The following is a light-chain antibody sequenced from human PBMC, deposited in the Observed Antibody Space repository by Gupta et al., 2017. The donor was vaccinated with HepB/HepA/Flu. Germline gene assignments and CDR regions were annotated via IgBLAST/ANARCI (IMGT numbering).Light chain of an antibody. Sequence: DIVMTQSPDSLAGSLGERATTNGKSSQSVLDSSNNKNNLAWYQQKPGQPPKLLIYWASTRESGVPDRFGGSGSGNDFTLIISLLQAEDVAVYYWQQHYSTPLTFGGGTKVEIK. CDR3: QQHYSTPLT. J-gene: IGKJ4*01. CDR1: QSVLDSSNNKNN. V-gene: IGKV4-1*01. CDR2: WAS.